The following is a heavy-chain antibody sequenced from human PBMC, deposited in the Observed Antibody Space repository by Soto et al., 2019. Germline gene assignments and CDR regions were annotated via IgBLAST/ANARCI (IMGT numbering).Heavy chain of an antibody. Sequence: QVQLVESGGGVVQPGRSLRLSCAAAGFTFSSYAMHWVSKAPGKGLEWVAVISYDGSNKYYADSLKGRFTISRDNSKNTLSLQMNSLRAEYTAVYYCARNAPETPSGSGWAPDYWGQGTLVTVSS. V-gene: IGHV3-30-3*01. J-gene: IGHJ4*02. CDR3: ARNAPETPSGSGWAPDY. CDR2: ISYDGSNK. D-gene: IGHD6-19*01. CDR1: GFTFSSYA.